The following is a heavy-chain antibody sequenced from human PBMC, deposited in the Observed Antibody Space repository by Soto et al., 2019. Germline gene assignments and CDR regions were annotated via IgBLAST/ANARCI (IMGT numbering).Heavy chain of an antibody. CDR3: ARSQGGSSSLDIYYYYYYGMDV. J-gene: IGHJ6*02. D-gene: IGHD2-15*01. Sequence: QVQLVQSGAEVKKPGSSVKVSCKAPGGTFSTYAISWVRQAPGQGLEWMGGVIPIFGTPKYAQKFQGRVTITADESTSTGYMELRSLRSEDTAVYYCARSQGGSSSLDIYYYYYYGMDVWGQGTTVTVSS. V-gene: IGHV1-69*01. CDR2: VIPIFGTP. CDR1: GGTFSTYA.